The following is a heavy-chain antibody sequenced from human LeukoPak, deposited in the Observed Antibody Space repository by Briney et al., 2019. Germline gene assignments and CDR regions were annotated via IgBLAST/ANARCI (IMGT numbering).Heavy chain of an antibody. Sequence: SETLSLTCTVSGGSISSYYWSWIRQPPGKGLEWIGYIYYSGSTNYNPSLKSRVTISVDTSKNQFSPKLSSVTAADTAVYYCASGPYYYDSSGYYYYYYYMDVWGKGTTVTVSS. J-gene: IGHJ6*03. CDR1: GGSISSYY. CDR2: IYYSGST. CDR3: ASGPYYYDSSGYYYYYYYMDV. V-gene: IGHV4-59*01. D-gene: IGHD3-22*01.